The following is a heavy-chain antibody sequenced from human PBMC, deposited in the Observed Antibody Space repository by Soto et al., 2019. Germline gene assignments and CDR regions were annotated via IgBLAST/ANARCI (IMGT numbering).Heavy chain of an antibody. D-gene: IGHD2-21*01. CDR2: IKEDGTVK. J-gene: IGHJ4*02. CDR1: GFTFSSKW. V-gene: IGHV3-7*05. CDR3: ATGGSGIDCVY. Sequence: EVQLVESGGGLVQPGGSLRLSCAASGFTFSSKWMTWVRQAPGKGLEWVASIKEDGTVKYYVDSVKGRFTISRDNAENSLSLHMSSLRAEDTDLYYCATGGSGIDCVYWGQGTLVTVSS.